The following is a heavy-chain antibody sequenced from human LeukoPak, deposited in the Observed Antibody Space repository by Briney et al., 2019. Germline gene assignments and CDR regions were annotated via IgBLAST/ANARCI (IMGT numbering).Heavy chain of an antibody. CDR2: INHSGST. Sequence: PSETLSLTCAVYGGSFSGYYWSWIRQPPGKGLEWIGEINHSGSTNYNPSLKSRVTISVDTSKNQFSPKLSSVTAADTAVYYCAATYYDYVWGSYRYLVYFDYWGQGTLVTVSS. CDR1: GGSFSGYY. D-gene: IGHD3-16*02. CDR3: AATYYDYVWGSYRYLVYFDY. V-gene: IGHV4-34*01. J-gene: IGHJ4*02.